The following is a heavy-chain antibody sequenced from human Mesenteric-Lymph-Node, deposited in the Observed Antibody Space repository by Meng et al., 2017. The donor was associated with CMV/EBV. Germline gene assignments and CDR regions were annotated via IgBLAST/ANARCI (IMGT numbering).Heavy chain of an antibody. CDR2: IQYDGGKE. J-gene: IGHJ6*02. Sequence: GESLKISCAASGFIFSSYGMHWVRQAPGKGLAWVAYIQYDGGKEYYADSVKGRFTISRDNSKSTLYLQMNSLGPEDTAVYYCAKEMEKYYYDSSALNVWGQGTTVTVSS. CDR1: GFIFSSYG. V-gene: IGHV3-30*02. D-gene: IGHD3-22*01. CDR3: AKEMEKYYYDSSALNV.